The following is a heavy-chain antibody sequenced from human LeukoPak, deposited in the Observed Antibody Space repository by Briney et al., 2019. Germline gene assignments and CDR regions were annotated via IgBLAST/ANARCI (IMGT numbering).Heavy chain of an antibody. CDR2: INPSDGST. CDR1: GYSFTSYY. J-gene: IGHJ4*02. V-gene: IGHV1-46*01. CDR3: EVVPHY. D-gene: IGHD3-22*01. Sequence: ASVKVSCKASGYSFTSYYMQWVRQPPGQGLEWVGIINPSDGSTSSAQKFQGRVTMTRDTSTSTVYMELSSLRSEDTAVYYCEVVPHYWGQGALVTVSS.